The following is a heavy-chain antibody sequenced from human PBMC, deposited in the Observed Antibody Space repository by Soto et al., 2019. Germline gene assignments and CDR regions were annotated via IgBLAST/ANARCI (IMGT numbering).Heavy chain of an antibody. V-gene: IGHV4-30-4*01. CDR3: ARDRRNYGDYDGLDY. CDR2: IYYSGTT. D-gene: IGHD4-17*01. J-gene: IGHJ4*02. CDR1: GGSISSGDYY. Sequence: QVQLQESGPGLVKPSQTLSLTCTVSGGSISSGDYYWTWIRQPPGKGLEWIGHIYYSGTTHSNPSLRSRVTMSVDTSKNQFSLKLSSVTAADTAVYYCARDRRNYGDYDGLDYWGQGTLVTVSS.